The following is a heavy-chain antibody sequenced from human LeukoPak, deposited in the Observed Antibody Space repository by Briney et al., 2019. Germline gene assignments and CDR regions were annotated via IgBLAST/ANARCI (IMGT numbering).Heavy chain of an antibody. Sequence: PGGSLRLSCAASGFTFSGYWMSWVRQAPGKGLESVANIKQDGSDKYYVDSVKGRFTISRDNAKNSLYLQMNSLRVEDTAVYYCARLMTMPSFDYWGQGTPVTVSS. J-gene: IGHJ4*02. CDR2: IKQDGSDK. D-gene: IGHD4/OR15-4a*01. CDR3: ARLMTMPSFDY. CDR1: GFTFSGYW. V-gene: IGHV3-7*03.